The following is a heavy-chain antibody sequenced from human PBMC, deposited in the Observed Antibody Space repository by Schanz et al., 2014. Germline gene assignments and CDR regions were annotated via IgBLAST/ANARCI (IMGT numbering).Heavy chain of an antibody. CDR2: INSDGTTT. J-gene: IGHJ4*02. CDR1: GFTVSTYW. Sequence: EVQLLESGGGLVQPGGSLRLSCAASGFTVSTYWMHWVRQAPGKGLVWVSHINSDGTTTTYADSVKGRFTISRDNAENTLYLQMNSLRVEDTAVYYCAMGGYQLHHWGQGTLVTVSS. D-gene: IGHD1-7*01. CDR3: AMGGYQLHH. V-gene: IGHV3-74*02.